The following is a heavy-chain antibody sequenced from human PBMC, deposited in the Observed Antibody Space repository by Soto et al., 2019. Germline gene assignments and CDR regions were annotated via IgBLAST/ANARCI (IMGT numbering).Heavy chain of an antibody. CDR3: GRLTGLPHYYSTDV. Sequence: RXESLRISCQGSGYTFTNYWIGWVRQMPGKGLEWMGVIYPGDSDTKYSPSFQGQVTFSADKSINTAYLQWTSLKASDTAMYFCGRLTGLPHYYSTDVWGQGTTVTVSS. CDR1: GYTFTNYW. V-gene: IGHV5-51*01. J-gene: IGHJ6*02. CDR2: IYPGDSDT. D-gene: IGHD3-9*01.